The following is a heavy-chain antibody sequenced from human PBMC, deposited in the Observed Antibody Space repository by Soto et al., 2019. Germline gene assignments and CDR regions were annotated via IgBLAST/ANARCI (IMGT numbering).Heavy chain of an antibody. V-gene: IGHV3-21*01. CDR2: ISSSSSYI. J-gene: IGHJ5*02. CDR3: ASADSSGPNP. D-gene: IGHD6-25*01. CDR1: GFTFSSYS. Sequence: EVQLVESGGGLVKPGGSLRLSCAASGFTFSSYSMNWVRQAPGKGLEWVSSISSSSSYIYYADSVKGRFTISRDNAKNSLYPQMNSLRAEDTAVYYCASADSSGPNPWGQGTLVTVSS.